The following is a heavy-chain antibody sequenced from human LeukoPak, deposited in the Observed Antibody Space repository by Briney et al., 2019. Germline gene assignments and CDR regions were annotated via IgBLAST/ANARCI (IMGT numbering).Heavy chain of an antibody. CDR2: INHSGST. CDR3: ARDDCSGGSCYVAY. J-gene: IGHJ4*02. D-gene: IGHD2-15*01. V-gene: IGHV4-34*01. Sequence: TSDTLSLTCAVYGGSFSGYYWSWIRQPPGKGLEWIGEINHSGSTNYNPSLKSRVTISVDTSRNQFSLKLSSVTAADTAVYYCARDDCSGGSCYVAYWGQGTLVTVSS. CDR1: GGSFSGYY.